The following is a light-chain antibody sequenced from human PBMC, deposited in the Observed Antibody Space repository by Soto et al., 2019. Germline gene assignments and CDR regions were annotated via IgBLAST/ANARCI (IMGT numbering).Light chain of an antibody. CDR3: QQRNTWPPVT. CDR2: HTA. J-gene: IGKJ5*01. Sequence: EIVLTQSPATLSSFPGDRVTLSCRASQYINTRLAWYQHRPGQAPRLLIYHTAIRAAGILARFSASGSGTDYTLTISRLEPEDFAIYYCQQRNTWPPVTFGQGTRLEIK. V-gene: IGKV3-11*01. CDR1: QYINTR.